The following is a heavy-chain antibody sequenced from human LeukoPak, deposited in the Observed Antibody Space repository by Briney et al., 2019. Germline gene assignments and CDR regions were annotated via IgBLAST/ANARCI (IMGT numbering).Heavy chain of an antibody. Sequence: GGALRLSCAASGFTFSNAWMSWVRQAPGKGLEWVGRIKSKTDGGTTDYAAHVKGRFTISRDDSKYTLYLQMNSLKTEDTAVYYCTTDLEAVAGVFDYWGQGTLVTVSS. J-gene: IGHJ4*02. V-gene: IGHV3-15*01. CDR2: IKSKTDGGTT. D-gene: IGHD6-19*01. CDR1: GFTFSNAW. CDR3: TTDLEAVAGVFDY.